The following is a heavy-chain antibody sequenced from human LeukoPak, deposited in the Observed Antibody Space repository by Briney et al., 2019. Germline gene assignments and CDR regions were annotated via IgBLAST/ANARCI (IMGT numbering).Heavy chain of an antibody. J-gene: IGHJ4*02. D-gene: IGHD4-23*01. CDR2: IGTAGDP. CDR3: AREGLGRYYFDY. V-gene: IGHV3-13*05. CDR1: GFTFSSYD. Sequence: GGSLRLSCAASGFTFSSYDMHWVRQATGKGLEWVSAIGTAGDPYYPGSVKGRFTISRENAKNSLYLQTNSLRAGDTAVYYCAREGLGRYYFDYWGQGTLVTVSS.